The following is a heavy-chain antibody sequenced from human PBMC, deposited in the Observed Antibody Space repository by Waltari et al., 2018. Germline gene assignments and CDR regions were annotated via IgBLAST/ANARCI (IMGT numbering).Heavy chain of an antibody. CDR1: GFTFGDYA. CDR2: IRSKAYGGTT. D-gene: IGHD3-3*01. J-gene: IGHJ5*02. CDR3: TRASESNYDINWFDP. V-gene: IGHV3-49*04. Sequence: EVQLVESGGGLVQPGRSLRLSCTASGFTFGDYAMRWVRQAPGKGLEWVGFIRSKAYGGTTEYAASVKGRFTISRDDSKSIAYLQMNSLKTEDTAVYYCTRASESNYDINWFDPWGQGTLVTVSS.